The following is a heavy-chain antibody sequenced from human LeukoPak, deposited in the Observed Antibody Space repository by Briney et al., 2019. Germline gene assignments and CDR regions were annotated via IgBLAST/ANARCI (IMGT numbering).Heavy chain of an antibody. J-gene: IGHJ4*02. CDR3: ARDPHTIAVTGTEPFVY. D-gene: IGHD6-19*01. CDR1: GFTFSSYE. CDR2: NSTSGGSI. Sequence: PGGSLRLSCAASGFTFSSYEMNWVRQAPGKWLEWVSYNSTSGGSIYYADSVKGRFTISRDNAKNSLYLQMNSLGAEDTAVYYCARDPHTIAVTGTEPFVYWGQGTLVTVSS. V-gene: IGHV3-48*03.